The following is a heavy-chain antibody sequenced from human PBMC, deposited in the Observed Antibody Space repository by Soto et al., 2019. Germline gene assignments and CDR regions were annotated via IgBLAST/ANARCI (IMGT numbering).Heavy chain of an antibody. V-gene: IGHV3-66*01. CDR2: IYSGGST. J-gene: IGHJ4*02. Sequence: GGSLRLSCAASGFTVSSNYMSWVRQAPGKGLEWVSVIYSGGSTYYADSVKGRFTISRDNSKNTLYLQMNSLRAEDTAVYYCARELGSTAAGTIDYWGQGTLVTVSS. CDR3: ARELGSTAAGTIDY. D-gene: IGHD6-13*01. CDR1: GFTVSSNY.